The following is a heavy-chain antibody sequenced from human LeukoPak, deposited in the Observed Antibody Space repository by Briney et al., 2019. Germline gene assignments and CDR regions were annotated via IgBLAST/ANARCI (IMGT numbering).Heavy chain of an antibody. V-gene: IGHV3-23*01. J-gene: IGHJ4*02. CDR3: AKRSLLGSGSPPYFDY. CDR1: GLTFSTYG. D-gene: IGHD3-10*01. CDR2: ISGGST. Sequence: PGGSLRLSCAASGLTFSTYGMRWVRQAPGKGLEWVSAISGGSTFYADSVRGRFTISRDNSKNTLYLQMNSLRVEDTAVYYGAKRSLLGSGSPPYFDYWGQGTLVTVSS.